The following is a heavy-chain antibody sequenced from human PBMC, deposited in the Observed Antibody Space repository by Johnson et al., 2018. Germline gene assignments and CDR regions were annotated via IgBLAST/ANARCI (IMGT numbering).Heavy chain of an antibody. Sequence: QVQLQESGPGLVKPSETLSLTCTVSMGSTSTYYWSWIRQPPGKGLEWIGYIYHSGSTNYNPSLKRRVTVSVDTSKNQFSLRLSSVTAADTAVYYCARDGDYAFDIWGQGTMVTVSS. V-gene: IGHV4-59*01. J-gene: IGHJ3*02. CDR3: ARDGDYAFDI. CDR2: IYHSGST. CDR1: MGSTSTYY. D-gene: IGHD7-27*01.